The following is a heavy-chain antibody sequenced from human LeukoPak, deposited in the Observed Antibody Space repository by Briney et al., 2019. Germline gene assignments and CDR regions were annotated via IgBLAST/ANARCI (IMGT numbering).Heavy chain of an antibody. D-gene: IGHD2-15*01. CDR1: GDSISSYY. V-gene: IGHV4-59*01. Sequence: SETLSLTCTVSGDSISSYYWSWIRQPPGKGLEWIGYIYYSGSTNYNPSLKSRVTISVDTSKNQFSLKLSSVTAAGTAVYYCAREAWPGGYYDYWGQGTLVTVSS. J-gene: IGHJ4*02. CDR3: AREAWPGGYYDY. CDR2: IYYSGST.